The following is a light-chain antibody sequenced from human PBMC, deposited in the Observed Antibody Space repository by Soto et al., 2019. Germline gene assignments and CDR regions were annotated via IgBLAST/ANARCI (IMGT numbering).Light chain of an antibody. V-gene: IGLV1-51*01. CDR1: SSDVSGYNY. Sequence: QSVLTQPASVSGSPGESITISCTGTSSDVSGYNYVSWYQHLPGTAPKLLIYDNDKRPSGIPDRFSGSKSGTSATLGITGLQTGDEADYYCGTWDSSLSAYVFGTGTKVTVL. J-gene: IGLJ1*01. CDR3: GTWDSSLSAYV. CDR2: DND.